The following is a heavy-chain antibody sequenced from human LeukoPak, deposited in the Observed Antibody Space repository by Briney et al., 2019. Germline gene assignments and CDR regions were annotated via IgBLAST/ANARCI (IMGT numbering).Heavy chain of an antibody. Sequence: SETLSLTCTVSGGSISSDHWNWIRQPPGKGLEWIGCIYYSGRTYYNPSLKSRVTISVDMSRSQFSLRLTSVTAADTAVYYCARKNDFEIWGQGTLVTVSS. CDR2: IYYSGRT. CDR1: GGSISSDH. CDR3: ARKNDFEI. D-gene: IGHD2/OR15-2a*01. V-gene: IGHV4-59*01. J-gene: IGHJ3*02.